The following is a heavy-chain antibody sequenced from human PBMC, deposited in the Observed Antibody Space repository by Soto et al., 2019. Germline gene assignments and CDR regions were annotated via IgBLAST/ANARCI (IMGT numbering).Heavy chain of an antibody. V-gene: IGHV3-53*01. CDR1: RVSVSDNY. CDR3: ATRMTTAPY. J-gene: IGHJ4*02. CDR2: FYSGGGT. D-gene: IGHD4-17*01. Sequence: GGSMGIGCAASRVSVSDNYMSGVRQDPGKGLERVSLFYSGGGTDYAESVKGRFTISRDNSKNTLYLQMNSLKAEDTGIYYCATRMTTAPYWGQGTVVTVSS.